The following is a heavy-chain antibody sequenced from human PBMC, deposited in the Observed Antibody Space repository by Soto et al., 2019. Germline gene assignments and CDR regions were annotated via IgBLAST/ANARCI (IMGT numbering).Heavy chain of an antibody. V-gene: IGHV3-49*04. J-gene: IGHJ6*01. CDR1: GFTLGDYA. CDR3: TRGRRPDYGMDV. CDR2: IRGKGYGETT. Sequence: EVQLVESGGGLVQPGRSLRLFCTASGFTLGDYAMTWVRQAPGKGLEWVGFIRGKGYGETTEYAASVKGRFSISRDDPRSTAYLQITSLKIEDTAVYYCTRGRRPDYGMDVWGQGTTVTVSS.